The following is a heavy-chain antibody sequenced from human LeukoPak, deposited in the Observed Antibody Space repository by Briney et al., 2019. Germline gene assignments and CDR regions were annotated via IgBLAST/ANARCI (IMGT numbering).Heavy chain of an antibody. CDR1: GFTFSSYA. J-gene: IGHJ4*02. Sequence: GGSLRLSCAASGFTFSSYAMSWVRQAAEKGLVWVSTISGSGGGTYYAGSVKGRFTISRDDSKNTLYLQMNSLRAEDTAVYYCVKDLGRYRNNCFDYWGRGTLVTVSS. CDR2: ISGSGGGT. CDR3: VKDLGRYRNNCFDY. D-gene: IGHD1-26*01. V-gene: IGHV3-23*01.